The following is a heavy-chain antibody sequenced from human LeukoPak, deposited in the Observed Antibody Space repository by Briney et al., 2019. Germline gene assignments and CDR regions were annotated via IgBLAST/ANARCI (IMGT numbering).Heavy chain of an antibody. J-gene: IGHJ4*02. D-gene: IGHD1-1*01. V-gene: IGHV1-69-2*01. CDR2: VDPEDGET. CDR1: GYTFTDYY. Sequence: EASVKVSCKASGYTFTDYYMHWVQQAPGKGLEWMGRVDPEDGETIYAEKFQGRVTITADTSTDTAYMELSSLRSEDTAVYYCATGLEQRGTTDFDYWGQGTLVTVSS. CDR3: ATGLEQRGTTDFDY.